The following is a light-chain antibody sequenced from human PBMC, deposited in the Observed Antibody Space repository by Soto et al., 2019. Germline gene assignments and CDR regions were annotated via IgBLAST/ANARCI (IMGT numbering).Light chain of an antibody. CDR3: QQFGSSPPLT. CDR2: RTS. V-gene: IGKV3-20*01. Sequence: EFVLTQSPGKLSLSPGERATLSCRASHSISRGFLAWYQQKPGQAPRLLIYRTSNRGTGIPDRFSGSGSGTDFTLTISRLEPEDFAVYYCQQFGSSPPLTFGGGTKVEIK. CDR1: HSISRGF. J-gene: IGKJ4*01.